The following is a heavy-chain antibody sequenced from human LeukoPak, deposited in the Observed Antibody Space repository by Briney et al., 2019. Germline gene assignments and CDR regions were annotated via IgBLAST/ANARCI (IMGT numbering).Heavy chain of an antibody. CDR3: ARVPSTGYFDY. V-gene: IGHV3-21*01. CDR1: GFTFSGYN. J-gene: IGHJ4*02. D-gene: IGHD2-8*02. Sequence: GGSLRLSCAASGFTFSGYNMNWVRQAPGKGLEWVSSISSSSNYIYYADSVKGRFTISRDNAKNSLYLQMNSLRTEDAAVYYCARVPSTGYFDYWGQGALVPVSS. CDR2: ISSSSNYI.